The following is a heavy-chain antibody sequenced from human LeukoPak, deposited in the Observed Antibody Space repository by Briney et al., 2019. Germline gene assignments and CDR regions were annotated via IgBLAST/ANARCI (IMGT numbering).Heavy chain of an antibody. D-gene: IGHD3-22*01. Sequence: SQTLSLTCAISGDSVSSNSAAWNWVRQSPSRGLEWLGRTYYRSKWYNDYAVSVKSRITIIPDTSKNQFSLQLNSVTPEDTAVYYCARAQGDSSGYWDCWGQGTLVTVSS. CDR3: ARAQGDSSGYWDC. CDR1: GDSVSSNSAA. J-gene: IGHJ4*02. CDR2: TYYRSKWYN. V-gene: IGHV6-1*01.